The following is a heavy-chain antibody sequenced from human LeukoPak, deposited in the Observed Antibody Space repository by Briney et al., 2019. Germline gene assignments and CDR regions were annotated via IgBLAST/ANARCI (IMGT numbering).Heavy chain of an antibody. V-gene: IGHV3-74*01. J-gene: IGHJ4*02. Sequence: HSAGSLRLSCAASGFTYSRYWMHWVRQVPGKGLVWVARIKGDESYTFYADSVKGRFTISRDNAKNTLYLQMNSLRAEDTAVYYCASQADSAYGDYNWGQGTLVTVSS. CDR1: GFTYSRYW. CDR3: ASQADSAYGDYN. CDR2: IKGDESYT. D-gene: IGHD4-17*01.